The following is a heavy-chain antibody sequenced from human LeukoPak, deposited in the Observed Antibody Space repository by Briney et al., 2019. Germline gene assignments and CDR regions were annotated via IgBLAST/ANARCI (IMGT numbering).Heavy chain of an antibody. CDR1: GGSFSDYY. J-gene: IGHJ6*03. CDR3: ARVVSSGWYYYYYMDV. V-gene: IGHV4-34*01. Sequence: SETLSLTCAVYGGSFSDYYWSWIRQPPGKGLEWIGEINHSGSTNYNPSLKSRVTISVYTSKNQFSLKLSSVTAADTAVYYCARVVSSGWYYYYYMDVWGKGTTVTVSS. CDR2: INHSGST. D-gene: IGHD6-19*01.